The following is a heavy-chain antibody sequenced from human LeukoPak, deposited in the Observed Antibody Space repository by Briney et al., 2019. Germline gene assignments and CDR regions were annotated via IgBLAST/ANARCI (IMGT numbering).Heavy chain of an antibody. V-gene: IGHV3-7*01. J-gene: IGHJ1*01. CDR1: GFTFGSYW. Sequence: GGSLRLSCAASGFTFGSYWMSWVRQAPGKGLEWVANIKGDGSEKYYVDSVKGRFTISRDNAKNSVYLQMNSLRAEDTAVYFCASLAAYYYGSGSSDWGQGTLVTVSS. CDR3: ASLAAYYYGSGSSD. CDR2: IKGDGSEK. D-gene: IGHD3-10*01.